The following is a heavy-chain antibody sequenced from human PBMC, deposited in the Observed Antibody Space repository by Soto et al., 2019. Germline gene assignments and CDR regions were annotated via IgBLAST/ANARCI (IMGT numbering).Heavy chain of an antibody. CDR3: AISHPVVDGYNSDY. J-gene: IGHJ4*02. CDR2: IIPIFGTA. CDR1: GGTFSSYA. Sequence: QVQLVQSGAEGKKPGSSVKVSCKASGGTFSSYAISWVLQAPGQGLEWMGGIIPIFGTANYAQKFQGRVTITADESPSTAYMELSSLRSEDTAVYYCAISHPVVDGYNSDYWCQGTLFTVSS. D-gene: IGHD5-12*01. V-gene: IGHV1-69*01.